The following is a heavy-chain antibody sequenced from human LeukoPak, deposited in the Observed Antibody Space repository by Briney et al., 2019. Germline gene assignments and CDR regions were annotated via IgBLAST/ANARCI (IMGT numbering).Heavy chain of an antibody. CDR1: GITFSSYS. D-gene: IGHD5-18*01. V-gene: IGHV3-48*01. CDR3: ARGRGYSQSNWVDP. J-gene: IGHJ5*02. Sequence: GGSLRLSCVASGITFSSYSMNWVRQAPGKGLEWVSYISSFSGTINYADSVKGRFTISRDNSKNTLYLQMNSLRAEDTAVYYCARGRGYSQSNWVDPWGQGTMVTVSA. CDR2: ISSFSGTI.